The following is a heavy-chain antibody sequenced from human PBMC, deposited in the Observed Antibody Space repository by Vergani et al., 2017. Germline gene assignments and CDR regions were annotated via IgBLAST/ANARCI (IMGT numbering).Heavy chain of an antibody. D-gene: IGHD3-22*01. CDR3: AREPPYYYDSSGYYYSY. Sequence: VQLVESGGGLVKPRGSLRLSCAASGFTFSSYSMNWVRQAPGKGLEWVSSISSSSSYIYYADSVKGRFTISRDNAKNSLYLQMNSLRAEDTAVYYCAREPPYYYDSSGYYYSYWGQGTLVTVSS. J-gene: IGHJ4*02. CDR1: GFTFSSYS. V-gene: IGHV3-21*01. CDR2: ISSSSSYI.